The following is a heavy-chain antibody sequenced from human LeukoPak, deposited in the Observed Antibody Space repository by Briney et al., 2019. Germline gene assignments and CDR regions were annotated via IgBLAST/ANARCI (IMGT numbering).Heavy chain of an antibody. CDR3: AREKIVGATTGYDY. V-gene: IGHV4-61*08. CDR2: IYYSGST. J-gene: IGHJ4*02. Sequence: SQTLSLTCTVSGGSITSSDYYWSWIRQPPGKGLEWIGYIYYSGSTNYNPSLKSRVTISVDTSKNQFSLKLSSVTAADTAVYYCAREKIVGATTGYDYWGQGTLVTVSS. CDR1: GGSITSSDYY. D-gene: IGHD1-26*01.